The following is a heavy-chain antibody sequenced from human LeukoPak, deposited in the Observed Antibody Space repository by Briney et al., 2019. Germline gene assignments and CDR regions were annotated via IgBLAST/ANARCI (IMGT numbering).Heavy chain of an antibody. CDR1: GFTFSNYA. CDR3: AKVRWIAVTTTFDC. D-gene: IGHD4-17*01. V-gene: IGHV3-23*01. Sequence: GGSLRLSCAASGFTFSNYAMSWVRQAPGKGPEWVSTISDDGVNTYYADSVKGRFTISRDNSKSTLYLQMNSLRAEDTAVYYCAKVRWIAVTTTFDCWGQGTLVTDSS. J-gene: IGHJ5*01. CDR2: ISDDGVNT.